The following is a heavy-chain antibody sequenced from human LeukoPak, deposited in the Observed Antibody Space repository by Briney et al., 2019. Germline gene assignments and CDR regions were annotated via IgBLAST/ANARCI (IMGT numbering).Heavy chain of an antibody. D-gene: IGHD3-22*01. CDR1: GGSITGYY. CDR3: VREEFLHEIDSSGYFVY. J-gene: IGHJ4*02. CDR2: VYSSGVG. V-gene: IGHV4-4*07. Sequence: KPSETLSLTCTVSGGSITGYYWNWIRQPAGQGLEWLGRVYSSGVGNYNPSLTSRVTMSVDTSKNQFSLKLTSLTAADTAVYYCVREEFLHEIDSSGYFVYWGQGTLVTVSS.